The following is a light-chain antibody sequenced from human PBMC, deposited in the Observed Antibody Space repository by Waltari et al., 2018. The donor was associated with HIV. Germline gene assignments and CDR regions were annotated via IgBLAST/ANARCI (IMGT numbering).Light chain of an antibody. Sequence: QSVLTQSPSVSEAPGQSVPISCSGSDSNIGSHAVTWYQQFPGKPPRLLVYNDDLSLSGVSDRLSASKSGTSASLAINDLQSEHESHYYCAAWDDGLNGVIFGGGTKVTVL. CDR2: NDD. V-gene: IGLV1-36*01. J-gene: IGLJ2*01. CDR1: DSNIGSHA. CDR3: AAWDDGLNGVI.